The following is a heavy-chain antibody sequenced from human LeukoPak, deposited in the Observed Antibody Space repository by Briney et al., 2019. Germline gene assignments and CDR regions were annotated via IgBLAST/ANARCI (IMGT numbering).Heavy chain of an antibody. CDR2: ISSSGSTI. D-gene: IGHD3-10*01. J-gene: IGHJ4*02. CDR3: AKASMVRGVNDY. Sequence: GGSLRLSCAASGFTFSSYEMNWVRQAPGKGLEWVSYISSSGSTIYYADSVKGRFTISRDNAKNSLYLQMNSLRAEDTAVYYCAKASMVRGVNDYWGQGTLVTVSS. CDR1: GFTFSSYE. V-gene: IGHV3-48*03.